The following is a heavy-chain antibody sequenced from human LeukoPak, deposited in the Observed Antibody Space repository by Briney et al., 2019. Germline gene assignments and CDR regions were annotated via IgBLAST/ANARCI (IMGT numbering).Heavy chain of an antibody. J-gene: IGHJ4*02. CDR1: GFTFRSYW. CDR2: INSDGSST. Sequence: GGSLRLSCAASGFTFRSYWMHWVRQAPGKGLVWVSRINSDGSSTNYADSGKGRFTISRDNAKNNLYLKMNSLRAEDTAVYYCARAPYYDFWSGYPPDYWGQGTLVTVSS. CDR3: ARAPYYDFWSGYPPDY. D-gene: IGHD3-3*01. V-gene: IGHV3-74*01.